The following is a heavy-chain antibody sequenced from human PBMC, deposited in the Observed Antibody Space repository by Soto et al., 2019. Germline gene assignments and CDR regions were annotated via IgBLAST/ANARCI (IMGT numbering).Heavy chain of an antibody. CDR2: IQYNGYS. D-gene: IGHD3-10*01. Sequence: QVQLQESGPGLVKPSETLSLTCTVSGGSITNYYCSWFRQPPGKGLEWIGYIQYNGYSAYNLSLKRRLTMSMDTSKTQFSLMLESVPATDTAVYYCARHGFGSLHGLVDVWGQGTTVIVSS. J-gene: IGHJ6*02. CDR3: ARHGFGSLHGLVDV. CDR1: GGSITNYY. V-gene: IGHV4-59*08.